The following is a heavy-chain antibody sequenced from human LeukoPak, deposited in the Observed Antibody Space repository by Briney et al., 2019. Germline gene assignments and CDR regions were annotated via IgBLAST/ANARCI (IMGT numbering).Heavy chain of an antibody. CDR1: GYSISSGYY. V-gene: IGHV4-38-2*02. CDR2: IYHSGST. D-gene: IGHD6-19*01. J-gene: IGHJ4*02. CDR3: AREVDGLSRHFDY. Sequence: SETLSLTCAASGYSISSGYYWGWIRQPPGKGLEWIGSIYHSGSTNYSPSLKSRVTILVDTSKKQFSLKLSSVTATDTAVHYCAREVDGLSRHFDYWGQGTLVTVSS.